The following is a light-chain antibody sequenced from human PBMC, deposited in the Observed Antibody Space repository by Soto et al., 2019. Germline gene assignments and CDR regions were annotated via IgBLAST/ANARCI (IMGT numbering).Light chain of an antibody. CDR3: DSYAGSYTWV. CDR2: DVS. Sequence: QSALTQPRSVSGSPGQSVTISCTGTSSDVGGYNYVSWYQQHPGKAPKLMIYDVSKRPSGVPDRFSGSKSGNTASLTISGLQAEDEAHYYGDSYAGSYTWVFGGGTKLTVL. CDR1: SSDVGGYNY. V-gene: IGLV2-11*01. J-gene: IGLJ3*02.